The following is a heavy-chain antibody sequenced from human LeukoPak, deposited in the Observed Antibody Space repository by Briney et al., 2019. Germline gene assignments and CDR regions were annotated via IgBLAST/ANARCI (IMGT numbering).Heavy chain of an antibody. CDR3: ARSAYCCGDCFSVLYY. CDR2: IYYSGST. Sequence: SETLSLTCTVSGGSIRRYYWSWIRQPPGRGLEWIGYIYYSGSTNYNPSLKSRVTISVDTSKNQFSLKLSSVTAADTAVYYCARSAYCCGDCFSVLYYWGQGTLVTVSS. J-gene: IGHJ4*02. CDR1: GGSIRRYY. V-gene: IGHV4-59*01. D-gene: IGHD2-21*02.